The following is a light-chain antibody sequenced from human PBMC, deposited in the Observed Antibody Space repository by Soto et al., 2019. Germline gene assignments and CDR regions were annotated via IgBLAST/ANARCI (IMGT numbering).Light chain of an antibody. CDR2: DAS. V-gene: IGKV1-5*01. CDR3: QQYNSYSPLT. CDR1: QSISSW. J-gene: IGKJ1*01. Sequence: DIQMTQSPFTLSASVGDRVTTTCRASQSISSWLAWYQQKPGKAPKLLIYDASSLESGVPSRFSGSGSGTEFTLTISSLQPDDFATYYCQQYNSYSPLTFGQGTKVDIK.